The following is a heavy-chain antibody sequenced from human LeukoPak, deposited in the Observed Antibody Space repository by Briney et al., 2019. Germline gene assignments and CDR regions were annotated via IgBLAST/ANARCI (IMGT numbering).Heavy chain of an antibody. CDR1: GGTFSSYA. CDR3: ARAQWFGETYYYYYTDV. CDR2: IIPIFGTA. D-gene: IGHD3-10*01. Sequence: ASVKVSCKASGGTFSSYAISWVRQAPGQGLEWMGGIIPIFGTANYAQKFQGRVTIAADESTSTAYMELSSLRSEDTAVYYCARAQWFGETYYYYYTDVWGKGTTVTISS. V-gene: IGHV1-69*01. J-gene: IGHJ6*03.